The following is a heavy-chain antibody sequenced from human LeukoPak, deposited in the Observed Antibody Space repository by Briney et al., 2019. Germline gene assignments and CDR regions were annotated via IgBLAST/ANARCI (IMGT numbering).Heavy chain of an antibody. V-gene: IGHV4-59*01. Sequence: PSETLSLTCTVSGGSISSYYWSWIRQPPGKGLEWIGYIYYGGSTNYNPSLKSRVTISVDTSKNQFSLKLSSVTAADTAVYYCAREGSVLRFLEWLPHGRNGASDIWGQGTMVTVSS. J-gene: IGHJ3*02. D-gene: IGHD3-3*01. CDR1: GGSISSYY. CDR2: IYYGGST. CDR3: AREGSVLRFLEWLPHGRNGASDI.